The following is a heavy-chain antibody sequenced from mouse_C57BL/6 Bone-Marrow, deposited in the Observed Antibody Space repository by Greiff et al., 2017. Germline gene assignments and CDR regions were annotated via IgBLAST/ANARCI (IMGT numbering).Heavy chain of an antibody. CDR3: EREAPTVDYFDY. CDR2: IHPNSGST. Sequence: VKLQQPGAELVKPGASVKLSCKASGYTFTSYWMHWVKQRPGQGLEWIGMIHPNSGSTNYNEKFKSKATLTVDKSSSTAYMQLSSLTSEDSAVYNCEREAPTVDYFDYWGQGTTLTVSS. D-gene: IGHD1-1*01. J-gene: IGHJ2*01. V-gene: IGHV1-64*01. CDR1: GYTFTSYW.